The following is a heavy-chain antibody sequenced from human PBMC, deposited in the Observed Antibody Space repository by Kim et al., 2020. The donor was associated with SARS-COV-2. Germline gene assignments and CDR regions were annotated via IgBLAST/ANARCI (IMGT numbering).Heavy chain of an antibody. CDR3: ARSPAKIVVDKPEIHFDY. J-gene: IGHJ4*02. D-gene: IGHD3-22*01. CDR1: GFTFSSYS. V-gene: IGHV3-21*01. Sequence: GGSLRLSCAASGFTFSSYSMNWVRQAPGKGLEWVSSISSSSSYIYYADSVKGRFTISRDNAKNSLYLQMNSLRAEDTAVYYCARSPAKIVVDKPEIHFDYWGQGTLVTVSS. CDR2: ISSSSSYI.